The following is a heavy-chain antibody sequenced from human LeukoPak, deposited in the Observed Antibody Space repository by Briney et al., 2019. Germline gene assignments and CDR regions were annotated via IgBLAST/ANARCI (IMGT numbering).Heavy chain of an antibody. V-gene: IGHV4-61*02. CDR1: GGSITSGSHY. CDR2: IYTDGST. J-gene: IGHJ3*02. CDR3: ARPRITIFGVVIDAFDI. D-gene: IGHD3-3*01. Sequence: PSQTLSLTCTVSGGSITSGSHYWSWIRQPAGKGLEWIGRIYTDGSTNYNPSLKSRVTISVDTSKNQFSLKVSSVTAADTAVYYCARPRITIFGVVIDAFDIWGQGTMVTVSS.